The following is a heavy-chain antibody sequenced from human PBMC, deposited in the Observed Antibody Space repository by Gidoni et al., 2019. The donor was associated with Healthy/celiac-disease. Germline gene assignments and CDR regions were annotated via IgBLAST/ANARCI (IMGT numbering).Heavy chain of an antibody. CDR2: INPNRGGT. CDR1: GYTFTGYY. CDR3: ARIGGYVNFDY. Sequence: QVQLVQSGAEVKKPGASVKVSCKASGYTFTGYYMHWVRQAPGQGLEWMGWINPNRGGTNYAQKFQGRGTMTRDTSISTAYMELSRLRSDDTAVYYCARIGGYVNFDYWGQGTLVTVSS. V-gene: IGHV1-2*02. D-gene: IGHD5-12*01. J-gene: IGHJ4*02.